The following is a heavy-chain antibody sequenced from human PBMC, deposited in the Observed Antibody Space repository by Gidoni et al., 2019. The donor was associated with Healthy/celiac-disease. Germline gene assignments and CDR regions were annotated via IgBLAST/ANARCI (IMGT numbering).Heavy chain of an antibody. CDR1: GFSLSTSGVG. CDR3: AHRRDGYYRTSFDY. CDR2: IYWDDDK. V-gene: IGHV2-5*02. Sequence: QITLKESGPTLVKTTQTLTLTCTFSGFSLSTSGVGVGWIRQPPGKALEWLALIYWDDDKRYSPSLKSRLTITKDTSKNQVVLTMTNMDPVDTATYYCAHRRDGYYRTSFDYWGQGTLVTVSS. J-gene: IGHJ4*02. D-gene: IGHD1-26*01.